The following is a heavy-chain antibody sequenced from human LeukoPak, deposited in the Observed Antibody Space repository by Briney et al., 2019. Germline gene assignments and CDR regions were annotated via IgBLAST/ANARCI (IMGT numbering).Heavy chain of an antibody. CDR1: GFSFSSYG. D-gene: IGHD6-13*01. J-gene: IGHJ4*02. V-gene: IGHV3-30*19. Sequence: GGSLRLSCAASGFSFSSYGMHWVRQAPGKGLEWVAVISYDGSNKYYADSVKGRFTISRDNSKNTLYLQMNSLRAEDTAVYYCAREGPIAAAVPFDYWGQGTLVTVSS. CDR3: AREGPIAAAVPFDY. CDR2: ISYDGSNK.